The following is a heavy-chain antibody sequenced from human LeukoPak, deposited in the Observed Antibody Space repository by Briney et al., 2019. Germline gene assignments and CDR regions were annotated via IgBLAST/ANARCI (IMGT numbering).Heavy chain of an antibody. Sequence: SETLSLTCAVYGGSFSGYYWSWIRQPPGKGLEWIGYIYYSGSTYYNPSLKSRVTISVDTSKNQFSLKLSSVTAADTAVYYCARGLYYYDSSGYQYYFDYWGQGTLVTVSS. J-gene: IGHJ4*02. CDR1: GGSFSGYY. D-gene: IGHD3-22*01. V-gene: IGHV4-34*09. CDR3: ARGLYYYDSSGYQYYFDY. CDR2: IYYSGST.